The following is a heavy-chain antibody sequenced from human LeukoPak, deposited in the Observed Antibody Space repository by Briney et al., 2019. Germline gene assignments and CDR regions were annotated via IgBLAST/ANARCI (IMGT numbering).Heavy chain of an antibody. J-gene: IGHJ4*02. V-gene: IGHV3-30-3*01. CDR2: ISYDGSNK. D-gene: IGHD5-24*01. Sequence: GSLRLSCAASGFTFSNYAMHWVRQAPGKGLEWVAVISYDGSNKYYADSVKGRFTISRDNTKNSLYLQMNSLRAEDTAVYYCARAPKRWLQLAFDYWGQGTLVTVSS. CDR3: ARAPKRWLQLAFDY. CDR1: GFTFSNYA.